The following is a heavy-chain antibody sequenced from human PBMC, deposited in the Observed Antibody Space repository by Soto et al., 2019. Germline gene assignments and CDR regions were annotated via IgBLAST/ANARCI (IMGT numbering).Heavy chain of an antibody. V-gene: IGHV3-23*01. CDR1: GFTFSSYA. J-gene: IGHJ5*02. Sequence: EVQLLESGGGLVQPGGSLRLSCAASGFTFSSYAMSWVRQAPGKGLEWVSTISGSGGSTYDADSVKGRFTISRDNSKNTXXMEMNSLRAEDTAVYYCAKDRGSGSTSGYNGWCDPWGQGTLVTVSS. CDR3: AKDRGSGSTSGYNGWCDP. D-gene: IGHD2-2*02. CDR2: ISGSGGST.